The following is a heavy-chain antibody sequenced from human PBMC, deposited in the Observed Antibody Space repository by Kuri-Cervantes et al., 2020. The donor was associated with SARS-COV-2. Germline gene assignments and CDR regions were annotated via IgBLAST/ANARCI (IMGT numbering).Heavy chain of an antibody. CDR1: GGSISSSSYY. CDR2: IYYSGST. J-gene: IGHJ4*02. D-gene: IGHD1-26*01. V-gene: IGHV4-30-4*08. Sequence: LRLSCTVSGGSISSSSYYWGWIRQPPGKGLEWIGYIYYSGSTYYNPSLKSRVTISVDTSKNQFSLKLSSVTAADTAVYYCARGGAIFDYWGQGTLVTDSS. CDR3: ARGGAIFDY.